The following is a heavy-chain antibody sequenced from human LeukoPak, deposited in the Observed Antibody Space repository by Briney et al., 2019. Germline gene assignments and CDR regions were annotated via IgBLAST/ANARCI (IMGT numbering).Heavy chain of an antibody. V-gene: IGHV4-59*01. D-gene: IGHD5-24*01. CDR2: IYYSGST. Sequence: SETLSLTCTVSGGSISSYYWSWIRQPPGKGLEWIGYIYYSGSTSYNPSLKSRVTISVDTSKNQFSLKLSSVTAADTAVYYCARGLLDGYTHPAAFDIWGQGTMVTVSS. J-gene: IGHJ3*02. CDR3: ARGLLDGYTHPAAFDI. CDR1: GGSISSYY.